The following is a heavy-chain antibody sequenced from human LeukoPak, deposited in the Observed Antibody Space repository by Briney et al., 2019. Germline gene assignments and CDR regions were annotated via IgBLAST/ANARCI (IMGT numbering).Heavy chain of an antibody. CDR1: GFTFDDYA. D-gene: IGHD3-3*01. J-gene: IGHJ4*02. Sequence: GRSLRLSCAASGFTFDDYAMHWVRQAPGKGLEWVSGISWNSGSIGYADSVKGRFTISRDNAKNSLYLQMNSLRAEGTALYYCAKDIGPGEDFWSGYYDYWGQGTLVTVSS. CDR2: ISWNSGSI. V-gene: IGHV3-9*01. CDR3: AKDIGPGEDFWSGYYDY.